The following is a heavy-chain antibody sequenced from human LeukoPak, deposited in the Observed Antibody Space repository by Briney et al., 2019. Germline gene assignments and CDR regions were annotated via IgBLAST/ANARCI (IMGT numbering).Heavy chain of an antibody. Sequence: SETLSLTCTVSGGSISSSNYYWGWIRQPPGKGLEWIGYIFNSGSTYYNPSLKSRVTILVDTSKNQFSLKLSSVTAADTAVYYCARGRYYYDSSGFGNDAFDIWGQGTMVTVSS. V-gene: IGHV4-39*07. J-gene: IGHJ3*02. D-gene: IGHD3-22*01. CDR2: IFNSGST. CDR3: ARGRYYYDSSGFGNDAFDI. CDR1: GGSISSSNYY.